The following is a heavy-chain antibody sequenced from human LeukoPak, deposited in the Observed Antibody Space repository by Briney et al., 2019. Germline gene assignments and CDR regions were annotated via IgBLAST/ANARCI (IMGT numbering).Heavy chain of an antibody. Sequence: SETLSLTCSVSGGSISTYYWSWIRQSPEKGLEWMGYAHYSGTTNSNPSLKSRLTISLHTSKNQFSLNLSSVTAADTAVYYCARDASNGFDFWGQRTLVTVSS. V-gene: IGHV4-59*01. CDR2: AHYSGTT. CDR1: GGSISTYY. J-gene: IGHJ4*02. D-gene: IGHD2-8*01. CDR3: ARDASNGFDF.